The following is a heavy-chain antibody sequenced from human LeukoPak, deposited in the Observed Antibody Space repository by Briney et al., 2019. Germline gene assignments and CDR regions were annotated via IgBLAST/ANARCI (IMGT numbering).Heavy chain of an antibody. CDR3: ARETTVRGVTIDNWFDL. CDR1: GGSIRSHY. J-gene: IGHJ5*02. Sequence: SETLSLTCTVSGGSIRSHYGSWIRQPPGRGLEWIGYIYYSGATHYNPSLRSRITISIDTSKNHFSLRLSSVTAADTAVYYCARETTVRGVTIDNWFDLWGQGTLVTVSS. D-gene: IGHD3-10*01. V-gene: IGHV4-59*11. CDR2: IYYSGAT.